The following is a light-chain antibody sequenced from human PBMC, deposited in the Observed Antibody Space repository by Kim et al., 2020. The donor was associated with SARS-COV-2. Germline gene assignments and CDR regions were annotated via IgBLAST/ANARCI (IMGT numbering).Light chain of an antibody. V-gene: IGLV2-18*02. J-gene: IGLJ3*02. CDR1: SSNMSSNSL. CDR2: DVS. Sequence: SSNMSSNSLLSWSQQATATAPKLRFYDVSERASGVPVRCSGSKSGNTASLTISVLQAEDEADYYCSSYTSSSTWVFGGGTQLTVL. CDR3: SSYTSSSTWV.